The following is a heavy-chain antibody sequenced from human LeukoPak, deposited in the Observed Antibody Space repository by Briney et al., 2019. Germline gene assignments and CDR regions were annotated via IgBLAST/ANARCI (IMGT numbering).Heavy chain of an antibody. Sequence: SPRLSCAASGFTLDDYSMHWGRQAPGKGLEGGSGNSWNSGSIGYADSVKGRFTISRDNAKNSLYLQMNSLRVEDTAFYYCAKDNRRHYTSGPNPDSLHWGQGALVTVSS. D-gene: IGHD6-19*01. CDR3: AKDNRRHYTSGPNPDSLH. J-gene: IGHJ4*02. CDR1: GFTLDDYS. V-gene: IGHV3-9*01. CDR2: NSWNSGSI.